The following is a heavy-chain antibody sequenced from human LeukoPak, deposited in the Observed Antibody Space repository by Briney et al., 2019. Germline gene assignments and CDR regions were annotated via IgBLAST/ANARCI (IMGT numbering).Heavy chain of an antibody. CDR2: FSYDGRKE. CDR3: AKGQSRSDSTWYYFDS. J-gene: IGHJ4*02. D-gene: IGHD6-13*01. Sequence: PGGSLRLSCAASGFTFSSYGMHWVRQTPDKGLEWVAFFSYDGRKEYYADSVKGRFTISRDNAKNTLYLQMDSLRASDTALFYCAKGQSRSDSTWYYFDSSGQGALVTVSS. V-gene: IGHV3-30*18. CDR1: GFTFSSYG.